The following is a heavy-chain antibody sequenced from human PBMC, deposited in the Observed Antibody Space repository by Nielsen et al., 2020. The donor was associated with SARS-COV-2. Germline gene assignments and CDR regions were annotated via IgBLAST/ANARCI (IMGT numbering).Heavy chain of an antibody. V-gene: IGHV3-21*01. CDR2: VSSSSAYI. CDR1: GFTFSNYN. D-gene: IGHD3-10*01. Sequence: GGSLRLSCAASGFTFSNYNMNWVRQAPGKGLEWVASVSSSSAYIFYADSVRGRFTISRDNAKNSLYLQMDSLRAEDTALYYCARDPYYGSGTYRFYGMDLWGQGTTVTVSS. CDR3: ARDPYYGSGTYRFYGMDL. J-gene: IGHJ6*02.